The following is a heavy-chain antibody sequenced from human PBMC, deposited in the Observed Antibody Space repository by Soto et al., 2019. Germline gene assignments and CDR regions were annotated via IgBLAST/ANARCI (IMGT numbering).Heavy chain of an antibody. CDR1: GFTFSSYA. J-gene: IGHJ2*01. CDR2: ISYDGSNK. V-gene: IGHV3-30-3*01. Sequence: GGSLRLSCAASGFTFSSYAMHWVRQAPGKGLEWVAVISYDGSNKYYADSVKGRFTISRDNSKSSVYLQMNSPRADDTAVYYCARDPSRGSDWARYLDLWGRGTLVTVSS. D-gene: IGHD1-26*01. CDR3: ARDPSRGSDWARYLDL.